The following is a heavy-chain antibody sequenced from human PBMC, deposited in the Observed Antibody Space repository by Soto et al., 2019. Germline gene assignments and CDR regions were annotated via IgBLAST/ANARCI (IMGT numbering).Heavy chain of an antibody. Sequence: QLVQSGAEVKTPGASVRVSCKASGYPFTSFAINWVRQAPGQGLEWMGWISPYNGHIKYAQKFQDRASMTTDSSTSTAYMELRGLGSDDTAVYFCARDPRSIETPGSFDYWGQGTLVTVSS. CDR3: ARDPRSIETPGSFDY. V-gene: IGHV1-18*04. D-gene: IGHD2-15*01. J-gene: IGHJ4*02. CDR2: ISPYNGHI. CDR1: GYPFTSFA.